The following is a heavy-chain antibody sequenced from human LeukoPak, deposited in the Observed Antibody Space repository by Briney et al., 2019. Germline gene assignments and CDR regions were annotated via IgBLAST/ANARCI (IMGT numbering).Heavy chain of an antibody. D-gene: IGHD2-2*01. J-gene: IGHJ4*02. Sequence: GWSLRPSCAASGFTFSSYGMHLVRQARGRRLEWAAFIRYDGSYKYYADSVKGRFSISRDNSKNTLYLQMNSLRAEDTAVYYCAKDQDIVVAPAAPKAGYFDYWGQGALVIVSS. CDR2: IRYDGSYK. CDR1: GFTFSSYG. V-gene: IGHV3-30*02. CDR3: AKDQDIVVAPAAPKAGYFDY.